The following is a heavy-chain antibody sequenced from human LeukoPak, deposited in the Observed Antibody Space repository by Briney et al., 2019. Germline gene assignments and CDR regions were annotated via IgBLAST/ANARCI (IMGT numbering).Heavy chain of an antibody. CDR1: GFTFTSSA. V-gene: IGHV1-58*01. CDR2: IVVGSGNT. D-gene: IGHD6-13*01. J-gene: IGHJ5*02. CDR3: ARVRESSSWSPYNWFDP. Sequence: SXXVSXKASGFTFTSSAVQWVRQARGQRXEWIGWIVVGSGNTNYAQKFQERVTITRDMSTSTAYMELSRLRSDDTAVYYCARVRESSSWSPYNWFDPWGQGTLVTVSS.